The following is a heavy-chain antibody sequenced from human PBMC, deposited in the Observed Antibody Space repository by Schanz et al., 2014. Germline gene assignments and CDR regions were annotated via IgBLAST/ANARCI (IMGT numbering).Heavy chain of an antibody. CDR3: ARPALWFGDNCFDP. CDR2: IKSDGSST. D-gene: IGHD3-10*01. J-gene: IGHJ5*02. Sequence: EVQLVESGGGLVQPGGSLRLSCAASGFTFSSYWMHWVRQVPGKELVWVSRIKSDGSSTSYADSVKGRFTISRDNAKNALYLQMNSLRAEDTAVYYCARPALWFGDNCFDPWGQGTLVTVSS. CDR1: GFTFSSYW. V-gene: IGHV3-74*01.